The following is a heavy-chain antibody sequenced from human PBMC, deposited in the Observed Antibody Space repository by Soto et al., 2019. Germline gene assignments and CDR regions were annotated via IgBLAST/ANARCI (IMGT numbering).Heavy chain of an antibody. CDR2: IVSDGSAI. Sequence: GGSLRLSCAVSGFPFSFYGFHWVRQSPGKGLEWLGVIVSDGSAIYHADSLEGRFFISRDNSKDILYLQMNSLRVEDTAAYYCARDDAFDNENGFDMWGQGTMVTVSS. CDR1: GFPFSFYG. V-gene: IGHV3-33*01. D-gene: IGHD3-3*02. CDR3: ARDDAFDNENGFDM. J-gene: IGHJ3*02.